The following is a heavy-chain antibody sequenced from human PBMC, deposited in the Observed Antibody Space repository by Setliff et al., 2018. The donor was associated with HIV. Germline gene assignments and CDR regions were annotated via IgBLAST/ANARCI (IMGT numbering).Heavy chain of an antibody. D-gene: IGHD2-15*01. V-gene: IGHV3-20*04. Sequence: PGGSLRLSCAVSGFTFEDYGMSWVRQAPGKGLEWVSGINWNGGSTGYVDSVKGRFTISRDNAKNSLYLQMNSLRAEDTAVYYCARDTVGLDYWGQGTLVTVSS. CDR2: INWNGGST. CDR3: ARDTVGLDY. J-gene: IGHJ4*02. CDR1: GFTFEDYG.